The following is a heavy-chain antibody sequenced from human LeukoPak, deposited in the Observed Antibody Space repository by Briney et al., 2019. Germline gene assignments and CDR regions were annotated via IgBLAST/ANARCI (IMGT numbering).Heavy chain of an antibody. V-gene: IGHV3-48*01. D-gene: IGHD1-1*01. CDR3: AIDVNWDY. Sequence: RGSLRLSCAASGFTFSSYSMNWVRQAPGKGLEWVSYISSSSSTIYYADSVKGRFTISRDNSMGTLYLQMNSLRAEDTAVYYCAIDVNWDYWGQGTLVTVSS. J-gene: IGHJ4*02. CDR1: GFTFSSYS. CDR2: ISSSSSTI.